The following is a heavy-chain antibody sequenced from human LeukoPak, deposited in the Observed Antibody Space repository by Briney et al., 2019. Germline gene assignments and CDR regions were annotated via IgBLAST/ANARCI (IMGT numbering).Heavy chain of an antibody. CDR1: GFTFTSSA. Sequence: ASVKVSCKASGFTFTSSAVQWVRQARGQRLEWIGWIVVGSGNTNYAQKFQERVTITRDMSTSTAYMELSSLRSEDTAVYYCAAAYHSGSYYYGMDVWGQGTTVTVSS. V-gene: IGHV1-58*01. J-gene: IGHJ6*02. CDR3: AAAYHSGSYYYGMDV. D-gene: IGHD1-26*01. CDR2: IVVGSGNT.